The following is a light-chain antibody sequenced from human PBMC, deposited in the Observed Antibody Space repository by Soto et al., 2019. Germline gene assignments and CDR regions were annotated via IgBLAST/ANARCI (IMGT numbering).Light chain of an antibody. CDR1: QTVVSY. V-gene: IGKV3-11*01. J-gene: IGKJ5*01. CDR3: QQRSTSIT. Sequence: IVLTQSPATLSLWPGETAILSCRASQTVVSYLSWYQHKPGQAPRLLIYDASKRAPGIPARFSGGGSGTDFTLTISSLEPEDFAVYYCQQRSTSITFGQGTRLEI. CDR2: DAS.